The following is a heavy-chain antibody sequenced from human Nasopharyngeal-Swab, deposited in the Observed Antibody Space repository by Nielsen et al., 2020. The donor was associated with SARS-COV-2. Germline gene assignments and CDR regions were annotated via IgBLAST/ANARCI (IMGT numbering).Heavy chain of an antibody. Sequence: WIRQPPGKGLGWIGYIYYSGSTNYNPSLKSRVTISVDTSKNQFSLKLSSVTAADTAVYYCARYYSSGNFDYWGQGTPVTVSS. J-gene: IGHJ4*02. CDR3: ARYYSSGNFDY. V-gene: IGHV4-59*01. D-gene: IGHD6-19*01. CDR2: IYYSGST.